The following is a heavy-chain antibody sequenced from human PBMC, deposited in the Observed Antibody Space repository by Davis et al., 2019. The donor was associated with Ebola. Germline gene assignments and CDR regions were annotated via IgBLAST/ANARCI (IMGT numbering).Heavy chain of an antibody. J-gene: IGHJ6*02. CDR3: ARGRHMVRGTGGYYYGMDV. CDR2: ISSSGSTI. Sequence: GESLKISCAASGFTFSDYYMSWIRQAPGKGLEWVSYISSSGSTIYYADSVKGRLTISRDNAKNSLYLQMNSLRAEDTAVYYCARGRHMVRGTGGYYYGMDVWGQGTTVTVSS. D-gene: IGHD3-10*01. CDR1: GFTFSDYY. V-gene: IGHV3-11*01.